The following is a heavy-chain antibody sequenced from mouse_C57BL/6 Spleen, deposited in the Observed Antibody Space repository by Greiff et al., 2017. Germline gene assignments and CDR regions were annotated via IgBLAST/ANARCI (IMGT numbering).Heavy chain of an antibody. CDR3: ARIVTTAY. Sequence: QVQLKESGAELVKPGASVKISCKASGYAFSSYWMNWVKQRPGKGLEWIGQIYPGDGDTNYNGKFKGKATLTADKSSSTAYMQLSSLTSEDSAVYFCARIVTTAYWGQGTLVTVSA. J-gene: IGHJ3*01. D-gene: IGHD2-12*01. CDR2: IYPGDGDT. CDR1: GYAFSSYW. V-gene: IGHV1-80*01.